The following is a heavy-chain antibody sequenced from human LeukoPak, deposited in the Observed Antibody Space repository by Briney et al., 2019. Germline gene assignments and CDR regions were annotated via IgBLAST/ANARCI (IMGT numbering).Heavy chain of an antibody. CDR1: GFTFSSYG. Sequence: GRSLRLSCAASGFTFSSYGMHWVRQAPGKGLEWVAVIWYDGSNKYYADSVKGRFTISRDNSKNTLYLQMNSLRAEDTAVYYCARVPEDCSSTSCYRDYYYYGMDVWGQGTTVTVSS. CDR3: ARVPEDCSSTSCYRDYYYYGMDV. J-gene: IGHJ6*02. CDR2: IWYDGSNK. D-gene: IGHD2-2*01. V-gene: IGHV3-33*01.